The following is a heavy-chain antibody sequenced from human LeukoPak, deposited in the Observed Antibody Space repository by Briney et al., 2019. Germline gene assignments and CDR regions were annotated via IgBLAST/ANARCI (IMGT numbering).Heavy chain of an antibody. V-gene: IGHV1-24*01. CDR3: ATTGTPLRYFDWLLGGFDP. CDR2: FDPEDGET. CDR1: GYTLTELS. J-gene: IGHJ5*02. D-gene: IGHD3-9*01. Sequence: ASVKVSCKVSGYTLTELSMRWVRQAPGKGLEWMGGFDPEDGETIYAQKFQGRVTMTEDTSTDTAYMELSSLRSEDTAVYYCATTGTPLRYFDWLLGGFDPWGQGTLVTVSS.